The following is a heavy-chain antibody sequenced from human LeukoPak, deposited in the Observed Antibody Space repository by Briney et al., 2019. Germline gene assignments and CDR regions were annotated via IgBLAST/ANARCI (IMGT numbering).Heavy chain of an antibody. Sequence: GRSLRLSCAASGFTFSSYGMHWVRQAPGKGLEWVAVIWYDGINKYYADSVKGRFTISRDNSKNTLYLQMNSLRAEDTAVYYCCRGPPVLRFLEWLSPYYYYGMDVWGQGTTVTVSS. CDR2: IWYDGINK. D-gene: IGHD3-3*01. CDR3: CRGPPVLRFLEWLSPYYYYGMDV. J-gene: IGHJ6*02. V-gene: IGHV3-33*01. CDR1: GFTFSSYG.